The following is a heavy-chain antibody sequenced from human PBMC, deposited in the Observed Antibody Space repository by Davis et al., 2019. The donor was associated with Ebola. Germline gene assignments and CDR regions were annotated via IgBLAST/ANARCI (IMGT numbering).Heavy chain of an antibody. V-gene: IGHV3-48*02. Sequence: PGGSLRLSCAASGFTFSSYSMNWVRQAPGKGLEWVSYISSSSSTIYYADSVKGRFTISRDNAKNSLYLQMNSLRDEDTAVYNCARGLRWYPPHWFDPWGQGTLVTVSS. CDR1: GFTFSSYS. CDR2: ISSSSSTI. CDR3: ARGLRWYPPHWFDP. J-gene: IGHJ5*02. D-gene: IGHD4-23*01.